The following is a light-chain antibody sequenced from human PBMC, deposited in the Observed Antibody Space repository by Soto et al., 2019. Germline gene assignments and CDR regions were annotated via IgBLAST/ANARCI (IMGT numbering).Light chain of an antibody. CDR1: QSIRYS. V-gene: IGKV1-39*01. CDR3: HQTAGSLTWT. Sequence: DIQLTQSPSSLSASVGDRVTITCRASQSIRYSLNWYQQRPGEAPKVLIYGASNLQSGVPPRFSGSGSETDFALTISSLQPEDFATYYCHQTAGSLTWTFGQGTRVEAK. CDR2: GAS. J-gene: IGKJ1*01.